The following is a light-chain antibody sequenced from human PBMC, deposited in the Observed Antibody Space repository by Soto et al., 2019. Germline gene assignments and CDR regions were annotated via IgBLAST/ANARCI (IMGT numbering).Light chain of an antibody. J-gene: IGKJ1*01. CDR3: QHYNSYGT. Sequence: DIQMPPSQSSLSASVGDRFPITFRASQSISSYLNWYQQKPGKAPKLLIYAASSLQSGFPSRFSGSGSGTEFTLTISSLQPDDFATYYCQHYNSYGTCGNGTKGDLK. CDR2: AAS. CDR1: QSISSY. V-gene: IGKV1-39*01.